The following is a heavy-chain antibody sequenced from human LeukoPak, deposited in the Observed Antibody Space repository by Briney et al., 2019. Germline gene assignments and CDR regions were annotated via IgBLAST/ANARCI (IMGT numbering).Heavy chain of an antibody. CDR1: GFTFSSYA. J-gene: IGHJ4*02. CDR2: ISYDGSNK. Sequence: GGSLRLSCAASGFTFSSYAMHWVRQAPGKGLEWVAVISYDGSNKYYADSVKGRFTISRDNSKNTLYLQMNSLRAEDTAVYYCAREAPPNPRIFDYWGQGTLVTVSS. V-gene: IGHV3-30*04. CDR3: AREAPPNPRIFDY. D-gene: IGHD1-14*01.